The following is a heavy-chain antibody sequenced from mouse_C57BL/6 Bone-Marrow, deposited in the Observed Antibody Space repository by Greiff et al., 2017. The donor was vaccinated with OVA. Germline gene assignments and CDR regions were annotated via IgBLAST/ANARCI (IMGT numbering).Heavy chain of an antibody. CDR2: LDPSDSYT. CDR1: GYTFTSYW. D-gene: IGHD2-1*01. V-gene: IGHV1-69*01. Sequence: VQLQQPGAELVMPGASVKLSCKASGYTFTSYWMHWVKQRPGQGLEWIGELDPSDSYTNYHQKFKGKSTLTVDKSSSTAYMQLSSLTSEDSAVYYCARESYGNYNAMDYWGQGTSVTVSS. J-gene: IGHJ4*01. CDR3: ARESYGNYNAMDY.